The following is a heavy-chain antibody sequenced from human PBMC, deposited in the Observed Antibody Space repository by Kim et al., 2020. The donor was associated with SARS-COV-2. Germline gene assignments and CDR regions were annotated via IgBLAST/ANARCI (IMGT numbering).Heavy chain of an antibody. CDR2: TYYSSKWYS. D-gene: IGHD3-16*01. J-gene: IGHJ6*03. Sequence: SQTLSLTCAISGDSVSSNSATWTWIRQSPSRGLEWLGRTYYSSKWYSDYAISVKSRITINSDTSKNQFSLQLDSVTPKDTAVYYCAREGGRTYYMDVWGK. CDR3: AREGGRTYYMDV. V-gene: IGHV6-1*01. CDR1: GDSVSSNSAT.